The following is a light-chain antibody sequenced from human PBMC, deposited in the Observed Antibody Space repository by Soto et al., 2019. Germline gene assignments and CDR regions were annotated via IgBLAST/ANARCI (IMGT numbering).Light chain of an antibody. J-gene: IGKJ1*01. V-gene: IGKV3-20*01. CDR1: QSVSSNY. CDR2: GAS. CDR3: QQYDSSPWT. Sequence: EIVLTQSPGTLSLSPGERATLSCRASQSVSSNYLAWYQQKPGQAPRLLIYGASSRATGIPDRFSGSGSGTDFTLTIRRLEPEDFAVYYCQQYDSSPWTFGQGTKVEIK.